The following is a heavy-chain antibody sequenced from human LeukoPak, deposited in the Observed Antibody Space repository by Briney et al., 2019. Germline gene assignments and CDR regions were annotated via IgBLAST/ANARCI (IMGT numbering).Heavy chain of an antibody. D-gene: IGHD4-17*01. V-gene: IGHV3-21*01. J-gene: IGHJ4*02. CDR3: ARMGRERKITVTTRTDY. CDR1: GFTFSSYS. CDR2: ISSSSSYI. Sequence: GGSLRLSCAASGFTFSSYSMNWVRQAPGKGLEWVSSISSSSSYIYYADSVKGRFTISRDNAKNSLYLQMNSLRAEDTAVYYCARMGRERKITVTTRTDYWGQGTLVTVSS.